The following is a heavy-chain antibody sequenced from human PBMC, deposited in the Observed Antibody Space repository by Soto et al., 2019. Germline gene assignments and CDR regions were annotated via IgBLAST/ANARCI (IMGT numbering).Heavy chain of an antibody. CDR1: GFTFSRFG. Sequence: QVQLVESGGGVVQPGRSLRLSCAASGFTFSRFGMHWVRQAPGTGLEWVAVISYDGSNRFYADSVKGRFTISRDNSKNTLDLQMNSLRPEDTAVYFCAKDLYGSETYTYYCGMDVGGQGTTVTVSS. D-gene: IGHD3-10*01. V-gene: IGHV3-30*18. J-gene: IGHJ6*02. CDR3: AKDLYGSETYTYYCGMDV. CDR2: ISYDGSNR.